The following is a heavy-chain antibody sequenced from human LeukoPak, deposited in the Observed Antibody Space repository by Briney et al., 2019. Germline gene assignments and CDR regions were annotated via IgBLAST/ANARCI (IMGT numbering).Heavy chain of an antibody. CDR2: INHRGST. J-gene: IGHJ5*02. Sequence: SETLSLTCAVYGGSFSGYYWSWIRQPPGKGLEWIGEINHRGSTNSNPYLKSRVTISVDTSKTQFSPKLSSVTAADTAVYYCARGITGTSFDPWGQGTLVTVSS. CDR1: GGSFSGYY. D-gene: IGHD1-20*01. CDR3: ARGITGTSFDP. V-gene: IGHV4-34*01.